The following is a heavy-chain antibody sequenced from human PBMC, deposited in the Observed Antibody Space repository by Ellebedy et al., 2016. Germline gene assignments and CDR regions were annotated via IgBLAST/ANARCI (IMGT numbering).Heavy chain of an antibody. CDR1: GFTFSSYG. V-gene: IGHV3-30*03. CDR2: ISYDGSNK. D-gene: IGHD2-2*01. Sequence: GGSLRLSXAASGFTFSSYGMHWVRQAPGKGLEWAAIISYDGSNKYYADSVRGRFTISRDNAKKSLFLQMNSLRAEDTAVYYCARRGAIGVDIWYYYMDVWGKGTTVTVAS. J-gene: IGHJ6*03. CDR3: ARRGAIGVDIWYYYMDV.